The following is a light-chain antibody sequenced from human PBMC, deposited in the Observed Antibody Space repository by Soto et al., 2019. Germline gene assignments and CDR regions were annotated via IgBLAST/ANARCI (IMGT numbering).Light chain of an antibody. V-gene: IGKV1-39*01. Sequence: DIQMTQSPSSLSASVGDRVTITCRASQSLSRYLNWYQQKPGKAPKLLIYAASSWQSGVPSRFSGGGSGTDFTLTISTLQPEDVATYYGQRSYCTPLTFGGGTKVEIK. CDR1: QSLSRY. CDR2: AAS. J-gene: IGKJ4*01. CDR3: QRSYCTPLT.